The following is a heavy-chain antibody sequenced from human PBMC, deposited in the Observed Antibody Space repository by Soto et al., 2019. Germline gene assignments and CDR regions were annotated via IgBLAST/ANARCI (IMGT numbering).Heavy chain of an antibody. J-gene: IGHJ4*02. D-gene: IGHD1-20*01. CDR1: GYTFTTYD. Sequence: ASVKVSCKASGYTFTTYDMNWVRQAPGQGLEWMGNIYPDNGNTDYAQKLQGRVTMTRNTSINTANMELKSLTSEDTGVYYCAREYGISGTGRVGFDLWGQGTLVTVSS. CDR2: IYPDNGNT. V-gene: IGHV1-8*01. CDR3: AREYGISGTGRVGFDL.